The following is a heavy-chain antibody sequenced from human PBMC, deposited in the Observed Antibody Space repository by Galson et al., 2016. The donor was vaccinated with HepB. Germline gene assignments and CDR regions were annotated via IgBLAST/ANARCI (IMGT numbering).Heavy chain of an antibody. Sequence: SLRLSCAASGFSFSHAWMHWVRQAPGKGLEWVGRIKSKTDGGTTDYAAPVKGRFAISRDDSKNTLYLQTNRLKTEDTGVYYCTVAATYDFWSGYYMLDPWGQGTPVTVSS. CDR2: IKSKTDGGTT. D-gene: IGHD3-3*01. J-gene: IGHJ5*02. CDR1: GFSFSHAW. CDR3: TVAATYDFWSGYYMLDP. V-gene: IGHV3-15*07.